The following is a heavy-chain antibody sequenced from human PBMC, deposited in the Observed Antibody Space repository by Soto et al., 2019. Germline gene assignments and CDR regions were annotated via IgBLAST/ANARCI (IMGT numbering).Heavy chain of an antibody. V-gene: IGHV3-74*01. D-gene: IGHD2-2*01. CDR2: INSDGSST. CDR3: ARPIVVVPAAPFDP. Sequence: GGSLRLSCAASGFTFSSYWMHWVRQAPGKGLVWVSRINSDGSSTSYADSVKGRFTIHRDNAKNTLYLQMNTLRAEATAVYSCARPIVVVPAAPFDPWGQGTLVTVSS. CDR1: GFTFSSYW. J-gene: IGHJ5*02.